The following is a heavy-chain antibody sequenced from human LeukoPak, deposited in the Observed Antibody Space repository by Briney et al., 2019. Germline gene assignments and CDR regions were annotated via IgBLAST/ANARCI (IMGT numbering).Heavy chain of an antibody. J-gene: IGHJ4*02. CDR2: ISSSSSYI. Sequence: GGSLRLSCAASGFTFSSYSMNWVRQAPGKGLEWVSSISSSSSYIYYADSVKGRFTISRDNAKNSLYLQMNSLRAEDTAVYYCARAGARLRWFDYWGQGTLVTASS. V-gene: IGHV3-21*01. CDR1: GFTFSSYS. D-gene: IGHD6-6*01. CDR3: ARAGARLRWFDY.